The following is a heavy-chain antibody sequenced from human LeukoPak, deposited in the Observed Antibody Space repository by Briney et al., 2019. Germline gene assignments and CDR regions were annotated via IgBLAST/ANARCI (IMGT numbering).Heavy chain of an antibody. D-gene: IGHD3-10*01. Sequence: SETLSLTCTVSGGTISSSSYYWGWMRQPPGKGLEWIGSIYYSGSTYYNPSLKSRVTMSVDTSKNQFSLKLSSVTAADTAVYYCAAYYYGSGLGIDYWGQGTLVTVSS. CDR1: GGTISSSSYY. J-gene: IGHJ4*02. CDR2: IYYSGST. V-gene: IGHV4-39*01. CDR3: AAYYYGSGLGIDY.